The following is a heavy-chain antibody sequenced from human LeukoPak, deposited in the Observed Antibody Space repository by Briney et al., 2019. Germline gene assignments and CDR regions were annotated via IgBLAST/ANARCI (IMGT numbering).Heavy chain of an antibody. J-gene: IGHJ4*02. CDR2: ISVYNGNT. CDR3: ARGLTTHLDY. V-gene: IGHV1-18*04. D-gene: IGHD3-22*01. CDR1: GYTFTGYY. Sequence: EASVKVSCKASGYTFTGYYMHWVRQAPGQGLEWMGWISVYNGNTNYAQKFQGRVTMTTDTATSTAYMDLRSLTSDDTAVYYCARGLTTHLDYWGQGTLVTVSS.